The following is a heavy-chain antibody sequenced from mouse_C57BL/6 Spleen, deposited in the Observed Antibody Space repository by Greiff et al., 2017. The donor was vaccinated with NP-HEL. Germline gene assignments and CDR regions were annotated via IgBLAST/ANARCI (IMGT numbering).Heavy chain of an antibody. CDR3: ARYDYGYYFDY. CDR2: INPYNGDT. Sequence: EVQLQQSGPELVKPGDSVKISCKASGYSFTGYFMNWVMQSHGKSLEWIGRINPYNGDTFYNQKFKGKATLTVDKSSSTDHMQLRSLTSEDSAVYYCARYDYGYYFDYWGQGTTLTVSS. J-gene: IGHJ2*01. CDR1: GYSFTGYF. D-gene: IGHD1-1*01. V-gene: IGHV1-20*01.